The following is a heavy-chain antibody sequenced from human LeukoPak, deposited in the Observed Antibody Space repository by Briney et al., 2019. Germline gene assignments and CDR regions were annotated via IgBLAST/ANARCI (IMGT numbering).Heavy chain of an antibody. CDR1: GFSFDDYG. J-gene: IGHJ4*02. D-gene: IGHD3-10*01. V-gene: IGHV3-20*04. CDR3: ARAYGSGSYHPPDY. CDR2: INWNGGST. Sequence: PGGSPRLSCAASGFSFDDYGMSWVRQAPGKGLEWVSAINWNGGSTGYADSVKGRCTISRDNAKNSLYLQMNSLRVEDTAFYYCARAYGSGSYHPPDYWGQGTLVTVSS.